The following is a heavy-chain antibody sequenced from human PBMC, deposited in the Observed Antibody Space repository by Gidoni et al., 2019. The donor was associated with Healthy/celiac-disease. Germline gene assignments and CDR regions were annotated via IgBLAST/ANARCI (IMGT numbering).Heavy chain of an antibody. CDR1: GCTSRSYS. CDR2: ISSSSSTI. J-gene: IGHJ4*02. V-gene: IGHV3-48*02. Sequence: EVQLVESGGGSVQPGGSLRSSCPAPGCTSRSYSMNWVRQAPGKGLEWVSYISSSSSTIYYADSVKGRFTISRDNAKNSLYLQMNSLRDEDTAVYYCARDRMGYYDSSGFDYWGQRTLVTGSS. D-gene: IGHD3-22*01. CDR3: ARDRMGYYDSSGFDY.